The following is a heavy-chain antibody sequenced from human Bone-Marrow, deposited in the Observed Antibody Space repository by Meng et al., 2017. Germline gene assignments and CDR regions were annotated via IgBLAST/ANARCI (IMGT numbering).Heavy chain of an antibody. CDR2: IXHSGST. CDR1: GGSFSGYY. V-gene: IGHV4-34*01. D-gene: IGHD2-2*01. J-gene: IGHJ4*02. Sequence: QVQLQQWGAGLLEPSETLSLTCAVYGGSFSGYYWSWIRQPPGKGLEWIGEIXHSGSTNYNPSLKSRVTISVDTSKNQFSLKLSSVTAADTAVYYCARVGSRSEDYWGQGTLVTVSS. CDR3: ARVGSRSEDY.